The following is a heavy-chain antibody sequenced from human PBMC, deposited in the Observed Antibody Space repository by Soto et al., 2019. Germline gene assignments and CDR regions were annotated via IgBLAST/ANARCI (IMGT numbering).Heavy chain of an antibody. CDR1: GYTFTSYG. Sequence: ASVKVSCKASGYTFTSYGISWVRQAPGQGLEWMGWISAYNGNTNYAQKLQGRVTMTTDTSTSTAYMELRSLRSDDTAVYYCASLFPRSSSWYPYYYGMDVWGQGTTVTAP. D-gene: IGHD6-13*01. J-gene: IGHJ6*02. V-gene: IGHV1-18*01. CDR3: ASLFPRSSSWYPYYYGMDV. CDR2: ISAYNGNT.